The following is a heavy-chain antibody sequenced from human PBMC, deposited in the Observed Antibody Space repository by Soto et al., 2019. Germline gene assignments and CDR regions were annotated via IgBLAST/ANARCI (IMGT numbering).Heavy chain of an antibody. CDR2: ISGSGGST. D-gene: IGHD3-22*01. CDR1: GFTFSSYA. Sequence: GGSLRLSCAASGFTFSSYAMSWVRQAPGKGLEWVSAISGSGGSTYYADSVKGRFTISRDNSKNTLYLQMNCLRAENTAVYYCAKDWGGITMIVVVIHDAFDIWGQGTMVTVSS. V-gene: IGHV3-23*01. J-gene: IGHJ3*02. CDR3: AKDWGGITMIVVVIHDAFDI.